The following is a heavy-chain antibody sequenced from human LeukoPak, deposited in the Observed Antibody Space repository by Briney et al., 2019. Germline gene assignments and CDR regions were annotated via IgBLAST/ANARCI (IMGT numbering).Heavy chain of an antibody. CDR2: IYYSGST. J-gene: IGHJ4*02. CDR3: ARSIAAGLQYYFDY. V-gene: IGHV4-59*01. D-gene: IGHD6-6*01. CDR1: GGSISSYY. Sequence: SETLSLTCTVSGGSISSYYWSWIRQPPGKGLEWIGYIYYSGSTNYNPSLKSRVTISVDTSKNQFSLKLSPVTAADTAVYYCARSIAAGLQYYFDYWGQGTLVTVSS.